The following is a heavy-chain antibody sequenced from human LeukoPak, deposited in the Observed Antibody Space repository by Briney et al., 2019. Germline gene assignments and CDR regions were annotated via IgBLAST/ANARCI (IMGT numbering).Heavy chain of an antibody. CDR3: ASGPYPAAGTDHQFDY. Sequence: SETLSLTCTVSGASISTYYWSWIRRPPGKGLEWIGYIFYSGSTLYNPSLQSRVTISVDTSKNQFSLRLTSVTAADTAVYYCASGPYPAAGTDHQFDYWGQGTLVTVSS. CDR2: IFYSGST. CDR1: GASISTYY. J-gene: IGHJ4*02. V-gene: IGHV4-59*01. D-gene: IGHD6-13*01.